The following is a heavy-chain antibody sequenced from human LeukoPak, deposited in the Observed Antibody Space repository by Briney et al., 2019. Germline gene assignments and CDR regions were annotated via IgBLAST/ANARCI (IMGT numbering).Heavy chain of an antibody. J-gene: IGHJ3*02. Sequence: SVKVPCKASGGTFSSYAISWVRQAPGQGLEWMGGIIPIFGTANYAQKFQGRVTITADESTSTAYMELRSLRSDDTAVYYCARDWEEPPNDAFDIWGQGTMVTVSS. D-gene: IGHD1-14*01. V-gene: IGHV1-69*13. CDR2: IIPIFGTA. CDR1: GGTFSSYA. CDR3: ARDWEEPPNDAFDI.